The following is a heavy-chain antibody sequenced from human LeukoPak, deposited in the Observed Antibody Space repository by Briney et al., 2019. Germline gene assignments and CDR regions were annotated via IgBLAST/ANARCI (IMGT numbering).Heavy chain of an antibody. V-gene: IGHV4-4*07. CDR3: AREVYDDPDSGNNYFDP. CDR2: IYTSGST. Sequence: SETLSLTCTVSGGSISAYYWSWIRQPAGKGLEWIGRIYTSGSTNYNPSLKSRVTISVDTSKNQFSLKLSSVTAADTAVYYCAREVYDDPDSGNNYFDPWGQGTLVTVSS. J-gene: IGHJ5*02. D-gene: IGHD5/OR15-5a*01. CDR1: GGSISAYY.